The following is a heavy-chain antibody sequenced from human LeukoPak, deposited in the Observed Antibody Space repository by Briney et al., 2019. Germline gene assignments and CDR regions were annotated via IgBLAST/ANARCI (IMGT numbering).Heavy chain of an antibody. CDR1: GGSINSYY. V-gene: IGHV4-59*08. CDR3: ARHGRRPTAGSTYYYYMDV. D-gene: IGHD2-15*01. Sequence: PSETLSLTCTVSGGSINSYYWSWIRQPPGKGLEWIAYISYSGTTNYNPSLKSRITMSVDTSKNQFSLRLTSVTAADTAVYYCARHGRRPTAGSTYYYYMDVWGKGTTVTVPS. CDR2: ISYSGTT. J-gene: IGHJ6*03.